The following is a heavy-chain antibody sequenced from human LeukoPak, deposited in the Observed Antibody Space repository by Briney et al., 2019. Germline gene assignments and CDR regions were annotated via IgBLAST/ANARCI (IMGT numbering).Heavy chain of an antibody. J-gene: IGHJ5*02. CDR3: AKDAPEVILTGYYIPDNWFDP. CDR2: ISSSGSTI. CDR1: GFTFSSYE. Sequence: GGSLRLSCAASGFTFSSYEMNWVRQAPGKGLEWVSYISSSGSTIYYADSVKGRFTISRDNSKNTLYLQMNSLRAEDTAVYYCAKDAPEVILTGYYIPDNWFDPWGQGTLVTVSS. V-gene: IGHV3-48*03. D-gene: IGHD3-9*01.